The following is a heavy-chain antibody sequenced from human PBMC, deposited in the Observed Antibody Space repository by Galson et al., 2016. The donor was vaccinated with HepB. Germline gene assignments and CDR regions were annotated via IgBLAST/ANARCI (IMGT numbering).Heavy chain of an antibody. V-gene: IGHV3-33*08. Sequence: SLRLSCTGSGFTFSRYVMHWVRQAPGKGLEWVALVWYDEINKFYRDSVKGRFTISRDNSKNTLYLQMNNLRAEDTAVYYCASGTTMTPDYFDYWGQGTLVTVSS. CDR3: ASGTTMTPDYFDY. CDR2: VWYDEINK. CDR1: GFTFSRYV. J-gene: IGHJ4*02. D-gene: IGHD4-17*01.